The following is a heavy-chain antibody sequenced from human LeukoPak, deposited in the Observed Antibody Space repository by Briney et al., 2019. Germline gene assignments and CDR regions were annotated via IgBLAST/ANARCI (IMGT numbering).Heavy chain of an antibody. CDR3: ARGVSIQLWFRRAYYFDY. D-gene: IGHD5-18*01. CDR2: INHSGST. J-gene: IGHJ4*02. V-gene: IGHV4-34*01. CDR1: GASISSYY. Sequence: SETLSLTCTVSGASISSYYWSWIRQPPGKGLEWIGEINHSGSTNYNPSLKSRVTISVDTSKNQFSLKLSSVTAADTAVYYCARGVSIQLWFRRAYYFDYWGQGTLVTVSS.